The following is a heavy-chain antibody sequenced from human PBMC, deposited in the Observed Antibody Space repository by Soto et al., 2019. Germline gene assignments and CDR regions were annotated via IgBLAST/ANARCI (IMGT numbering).Heavy chain of an antibody. D-gene: IGHD3-3*01. V-gene: IGHV4-59*01. CDR1: GGSISSYY. CDR3: ARMHHGGFWSAYQIDY. CDR2: IYYSGST. Sequence: SETLSLTCTVSGGSISSYYWSWIRQPPGKGLEWIGYIYYSGSTNYNPSLKSRVTISVDTSKNQFSLKLSSVTAADTAVYYCARMHHGGFWSAYQIDYWGQGTLVTVSS. J-gene: IGHJ4*02.